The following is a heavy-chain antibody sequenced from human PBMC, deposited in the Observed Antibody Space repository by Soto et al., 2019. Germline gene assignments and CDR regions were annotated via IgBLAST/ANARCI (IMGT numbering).Heavy chain of an antibody. CDR1: GFTFSSYS. CDR2: FRSGGDDDTT. Sequence: PGGSLRLSCAASGFTFSSYSMGWVRQAPGKGLEWVSGFRSGGDDDTTYYADSVRGRFTISRDNSKNTLFLQMNSLRAEDTATYYCAKKVNSGSGSQFFDYWGQGTLVTVSS. J-gene: IGHJ4*02. V-gene: IGHV3-23*01. D-gene: IGHD3-10*01. CDR3: AKKVNSGSGSQFFDY.